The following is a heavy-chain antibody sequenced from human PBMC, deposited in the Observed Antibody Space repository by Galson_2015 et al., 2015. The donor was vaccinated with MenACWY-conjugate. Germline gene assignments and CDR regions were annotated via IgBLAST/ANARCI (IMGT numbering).Heavy chain of an antibody. CDR2: IYHSGST. V-gene: IGHV4-38-2*02. CDR3: ARAMWITMVRGVVGYYGMDV. CDR1: GSSISSGYY. D-gene: IGHD3-10*01. J-gene: IGHJ6*02. Sequence: ETLSLTCTVSGSSISSGYYWGWIRPPPGKGLEWIGSIYHSGSTYYNPSLKSRVTISVDTSKNHFSLKLRSVTAADTAVYYCARAMWITMVRGVVGYYGMDVWGQGTTVTVSS.